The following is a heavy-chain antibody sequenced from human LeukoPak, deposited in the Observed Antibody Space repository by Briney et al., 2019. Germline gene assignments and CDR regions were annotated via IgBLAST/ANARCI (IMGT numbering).Heavy chain of an antibody. D-gene: IGHD4-11*01. J-gene: IGHJ4*01. CDR3: VRSAFLTTEFYFGY. CDR2: IKQDGSEE. Sequence: PGGSLRLSCAASGFSFSSYWMSWVRQAPGKGLEWVANIKQDGSEEYYVDSVKGRFTISRDNAKNTLYLQMNSLRAEDTAVYYCVRSAFLTTEFYFGYWGHGTLVTVSS. V-gene: IGHV3-7*01. CDR1: GFSFSSYW.